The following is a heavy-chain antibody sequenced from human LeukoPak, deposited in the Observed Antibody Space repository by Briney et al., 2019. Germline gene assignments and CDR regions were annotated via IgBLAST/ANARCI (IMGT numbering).Heavy chain of an antibody. CDR3: ARGPTLLWFGELSGVNWFDP. D-gene: IGHD3-10*01. J-gene: IGHJ5*02. CDR1: GYTFTSYD. V-gene: IGHV1-8*01. CDR2: MNPNSGNT. Sequence: GASVKVSCKASGYTFTSYDINWVRQATGQGLEWMGWMNPNSGNTGYAQKFQGRVTMTRNTSISTAYMELSSLRSEDTAVYYCARGPTLLWFGELSGVNWFDPWGQGALVTVSS.